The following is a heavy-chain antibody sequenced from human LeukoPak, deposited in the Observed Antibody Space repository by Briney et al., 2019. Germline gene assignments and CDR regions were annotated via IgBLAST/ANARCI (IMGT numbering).Heavy chain of an antibody. D-gene: IGHD1-26*01. CDR3: ARGSMVGATAIDY. Sequence: ASVKVSCKASGYTFTSNGISWVRQATGQGLEWMGWMNPNSGNTGYAQKFQGRVTITRNTSISTAYMELSSLRSEDTAVYYCARGSMVGATAIDYWGQGTLVTVSS. V-gene: IGHV1-8*03. CDR1: GYTFTSNG. J-gene: IGHJ4*02. CDR2: MNPNSGNT.